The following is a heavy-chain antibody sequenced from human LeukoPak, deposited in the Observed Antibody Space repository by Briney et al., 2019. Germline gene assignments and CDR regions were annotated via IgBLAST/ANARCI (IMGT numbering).Heavy chain of an antibody. CDR1: GFTFSSYS. D-gene: IGHD2-2*01. V-gene: IGHV3-30*18. CDR2: VSYDGSKK. J-gene: IGHJ4*02. Sequence: PGGSLRLSCAASGFTFSSYSMNWVRQAPGKGPEWMAVVSYDGSKKFYGDSVKGRFTISRDNSKNTVYLQMNSLRAEDTAVYYCAKERSTTTWYDHWGQGILVTVSS. CDR3: AKERSTTTWYDH.